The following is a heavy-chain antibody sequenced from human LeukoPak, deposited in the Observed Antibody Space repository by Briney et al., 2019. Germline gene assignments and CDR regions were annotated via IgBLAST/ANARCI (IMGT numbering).Heavy chain of an antibody. CDR2: INPNSGGT. Sequence: ASVKVSCXASGYTFTGYYMHWVRQAPGQGLEWMGRINPNSGGTNYAQKFQGRVTMTRDTSISTAYMELSRLRSDDTAVYYCARHRMGVGLRYFEIPFDPWGQGTLVTVSS. V-gene: IGHV1-2*06. CDR1: GYTFTGYY. CDR3: ARHRMGVGLRYFEIPFDP. D-gene: IGHD3-9*01. J-gene: IGHJ5*02.